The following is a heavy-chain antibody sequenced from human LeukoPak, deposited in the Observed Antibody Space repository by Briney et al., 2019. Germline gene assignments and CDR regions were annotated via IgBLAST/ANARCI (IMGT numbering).Heavy chain of an antibody. CDR2: IYPGDSDT. CDR1: GYSFSNYW. Sequence: GESLKIYCKGSGYSFSNYWIGWVRQMPGKGLEWMGIIYPGDSDTRYSPSFEGQVTISADKSIRTAYLQWSSLKASDSAMYFCARTDRTEDPIDYWGQGTLVTVSS. D-gene: IGHD7-27*01. J-gene: IGHJ4*02. V-gene: IGHV5-51*01. CDR3: ARTDRTEDPIDY.